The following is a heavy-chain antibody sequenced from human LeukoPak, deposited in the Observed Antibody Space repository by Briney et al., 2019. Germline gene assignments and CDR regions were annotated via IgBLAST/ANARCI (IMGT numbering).Heavy chain of an antibody. CDR1: GFTFDDYA. J-gene: IGHJ4*02. CDR2: ISWNSGSI. D-gene: IGHD2-15*01. Sequence: GGSLRPSCAASGFTFDDYAMHWVRQAPGKGLEWVSGISWNSGSIGYADSVKGRFTISRDNAKNSLYLQMNSLRAEDMALYYCAKVGRPGYCSGGSCYLFDYWGQGTLVTVSS. CDR3: AKVGRPGYCSGGSCYLFDY. V-gene: IGHV3-9*03.